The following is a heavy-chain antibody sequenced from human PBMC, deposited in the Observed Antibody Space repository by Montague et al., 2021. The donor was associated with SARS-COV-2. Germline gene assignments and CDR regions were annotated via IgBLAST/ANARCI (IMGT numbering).Heavy chain of an antibody. CDR3: AREGVGATTNDAFDI. D-gene: IGHD1-26*01. J-gene: IGHJ3*02. V-gene: IGHV4-34*01. Sequence: SETLSLTYAVYGGSFSGYYWSWIRQPPGKGLEWIGEINHSGSTHYNPSLKSRVTISVDTSKNQFSLKLSSVTAADTAVYYCAREGVGATTNDAFDIWGQGTMVTVSS. CDR1: GGSFSGYY. CDR2: INHSGST.